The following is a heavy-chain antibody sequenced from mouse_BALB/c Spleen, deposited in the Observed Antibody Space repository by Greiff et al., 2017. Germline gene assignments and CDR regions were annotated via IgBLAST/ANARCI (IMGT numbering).Heavy chain of an antibody. V-gene: IGHV14-3*02. CDR2: IDPANGNT. CDR3: ARWGMRYYFDY. D-gene: IGHD2-10*02. Sequence: VHVKQSGAELVKPGASVKLSCTASGFNIKDTYMHWVKQRPEQGLEWIGRIDPANGNTKYDPKFQGKATITADTSSNTAYLQLSSLTSEDTAVYYCARWGMRYYFDYWGQGTTLTVSS. CDR1: GFNIKDTY. J-gene: IGHJ2*01.